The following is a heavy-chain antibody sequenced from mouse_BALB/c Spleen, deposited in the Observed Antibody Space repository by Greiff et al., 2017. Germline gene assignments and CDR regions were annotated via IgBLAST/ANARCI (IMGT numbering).Heavy chain of an antibody. V-gene: IGHV5-6-5*01. CDR1: GFTFSSYA. CDR2: ISSGGST. Sequence: EVKVVESGGGLVKPGGSLKLSCAASGFTFSSYAMSWVRQTPEKRLEWVASISSGGSTYYPDSVKGRFTISRDNARNIRYLQMSSLRSEDTAMYYCARGRGYGNHDPAWFAYWGQGTTLTVSS. D-gene: IGHD2-1*01. CDR3: ARGRGYGNHDPAWFAY. J-gene: IGHJ2*01.